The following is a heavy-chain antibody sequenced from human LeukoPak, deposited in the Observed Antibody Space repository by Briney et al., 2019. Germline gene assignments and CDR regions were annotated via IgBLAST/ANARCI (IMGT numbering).Heavy chain of an antibody. CDR1: GYSFTGYW. J-gene: IGHJ5*02. D-gene: IGHD5-12*01. Sequence: GESLKISCKGSGYSFTGYWIAWVRQMPGKGLEWMGIIYPGDSETKYSPSFQGQVTISADRSISTAYLQWDSLRASDTAMYYCARHAGGSNIVAPSDWFDPWGQGTLVTVSS. CDR2: IYPGDSET. V-gene: IGHV5-51*01. CDR3: ARHAGGSNIVAPSDWFDP.